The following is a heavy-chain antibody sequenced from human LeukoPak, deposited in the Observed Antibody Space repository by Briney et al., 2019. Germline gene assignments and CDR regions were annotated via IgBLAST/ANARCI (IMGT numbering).Heavy chain of an antibody. CDR2: ISSSSSYI. Sequence: GGSLRLSCAASGFTFSSYSMNWVRQAPGKGLEWVSSISSSSSYIYYADSVKGRFTIPRDNAKNSLYLQMNSLRAEDTAVYYCARDDHYYYYGMDVWGQGTTVTVSS. CDR1: GFTFSSYS. J-gene: IGHJ6*02. CDR3: ARDDHYYYYGMDV. V-gene: IGHV3-21*01.